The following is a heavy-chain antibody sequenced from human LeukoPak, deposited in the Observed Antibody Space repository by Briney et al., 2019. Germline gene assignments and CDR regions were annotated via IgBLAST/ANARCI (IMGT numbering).Heavy chain of an antibody. Sequence: GGSLRLSCAASGFTFDTYSMNWVRQAPGRGLEWVSSITSSSYIYYADSVRGRFTISRDNAKNSLYLQMHSLRAEDTALYYCARDRELRYCSSTTCYNYFAMDVWGQGTTVTVSS. CDR3: ARDRELRYCSSTTCYNYFAMDV. CDR2: ITSSSYI. V-gene: IGHV3-21*01. CDR1: GFTFDTYS. J-gene: IGHJ6*02. D-gene: IGHD2-2*02.